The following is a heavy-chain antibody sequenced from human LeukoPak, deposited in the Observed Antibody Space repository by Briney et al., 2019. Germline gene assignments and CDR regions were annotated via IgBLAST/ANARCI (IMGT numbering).Heavy chain of an antibody. CDR1: GYSFTAHY. D-gene: IGHD1-1*01. Sequence: ASVKVSCKTSGYSFTAHYIHWVRQAPGQALQWLAYIDCGASDTNYAQPFQGRVTVTRDKSINTAYLELSSLTFDDTAIYYCVRDPREPANDLDYWGRGTLVTVSS. V-gene: IGHV1-2*02. CDR2: IDCGASDT. CDR3: VRDPREPANDLDY. J-gene: IGHJ4*01.